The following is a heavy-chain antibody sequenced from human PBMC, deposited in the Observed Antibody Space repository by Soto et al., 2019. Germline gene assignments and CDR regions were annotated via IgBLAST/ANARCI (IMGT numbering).Heavy chain of an antibody. D-gene: IGHD3-16*02. CDR1: GFSFTRTW. CDR2: IKSKSDGGAT. Sequence: LSCLASGFSFTRTWMSRFGHTPEKGLEWVGRIKSKSDGGATDYAADVKGRFTISRDDSENKLYLQMNSLKTEDTAVYYCTTDRLYSPVDHWAQGTLVTVSS. V-gene: IGHV3-15*01. J-gene: IGHJ4*02. CDR3: TTDRLYSPVDH.